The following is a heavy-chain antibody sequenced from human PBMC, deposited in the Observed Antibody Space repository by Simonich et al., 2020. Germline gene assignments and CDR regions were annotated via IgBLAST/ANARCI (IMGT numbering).Heavy chain of an antibody. CDR2: INHSGST. CDR3: ARPLGIVWAFDI. D-gene: IGHD3-16*01. J-gene: IGHJ3*02. Sequence: QVQLQQWGAGLLKPSETLSLTCAVYGGSFSGYYWGWIRQPPGKGLEWIGEINHSGSTNYNPPLKSRVTISVDTSKNQFSLKLSSVTAADTAVYYCARPLGIVWAFDIWGQGTMVTVSS. CDR1: GGSFSGYY. V-gene: IGHV4-34*01.